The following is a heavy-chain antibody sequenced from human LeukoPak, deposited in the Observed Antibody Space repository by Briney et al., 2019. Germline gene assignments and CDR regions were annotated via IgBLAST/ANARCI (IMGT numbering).Heavy chain of an antibody. D-gene: IGHD2-2*01. CDR1: GFTFSSPA. Sequence: PGVSLRLSCTTSGFTFSSPAMSWVPQAPGKGLEWGTDINSSGGRNYYADSVRGRFTISRDNSKTTLYLQMNSLRAEDTAVYYCAKDLIVVLPPARSNWFDPWGQGTLVTVSS. J-gene: IGHJ5*02. CDR3: AKDLIVVLPPARSNWFDP. V-gene: IGHV3-23*01. CDR2: INSSGGRN.